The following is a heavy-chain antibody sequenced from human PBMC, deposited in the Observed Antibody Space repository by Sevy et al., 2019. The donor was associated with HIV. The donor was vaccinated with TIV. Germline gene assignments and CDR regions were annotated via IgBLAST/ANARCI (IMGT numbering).Heavy chain of an antibody. D-gene: IGHD4-17*01. J-gene: IGHJ5*02. CDR1: GFTFSSYA. CDR3: ARDQHDYGGNLRTGWFDP. CDR2: ISYDGSNK. Sequence: GGSLRLSCAASGFTFSSYAMHWVRQAPGKGLEWVAVISYDGSNKYYADSVKGRFTISRDNSENTLYLQMNSLRAEDTAVYYCARDQHDYGGNLRTGWFDPWGQGTLVTVSS. V-gene: IGHV3-30-3*01.